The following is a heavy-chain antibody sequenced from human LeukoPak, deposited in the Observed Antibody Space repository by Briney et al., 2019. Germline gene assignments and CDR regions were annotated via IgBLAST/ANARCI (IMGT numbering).Heavy chain of an antibody. CDR2: IIPILGIA. D-gene: IGHD5-18*01. J-gene: IGHJ4*02. CDR3: ASQVTAMVTVDY. V-gene: IGHV1-69*04. Sequence: SVKVSCKASGGTFSSYAISWVRQAPGQGLEWMGRIIPILGIANYAQKFQGRVTITADKSTSTAYMELSSLRSEDTAVYYCASQVTAMVTVDYWGQGTLVTVSS. CDR1: GGTFSSYA.